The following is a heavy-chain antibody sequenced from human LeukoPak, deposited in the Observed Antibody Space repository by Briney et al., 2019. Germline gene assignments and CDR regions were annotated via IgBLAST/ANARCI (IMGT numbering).Heavy chain of an antibody. Sequence: PGGSLRLSCAASGFTFSSYAMSWVRQAPGKGLEWVSAISGSGGSTYYADSVKGRFTISRDNSKNTLYLQMNSLRSEDTAVYYCARGVWNDYPAPGFFDIWGQGTMVTVSS. J-gene: IGHJ3*02. CDR2: ISGSGGST. CDR1: GFTFSSYA. D-gene: IGHD1-1*01. V-gene: IGHV3-23*01. CDR3: ARGVWNDYPAPGFFDI.